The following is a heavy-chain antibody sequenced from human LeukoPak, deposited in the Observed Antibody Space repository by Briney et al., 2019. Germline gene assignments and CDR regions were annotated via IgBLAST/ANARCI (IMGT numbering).Heavy chain of an antibody. CDR2: ISWNSGSI. CDR1: GFTFDDYA. Sequence: GGSLRLSCAASGFTFDDYAMHWVRQAPGKGLEWVSGISWNSGSIGYADSVKGRFTISRDNAKNSLYLQMNSLRAEDTALYYCAKDSESTVTTGPSFDYWGQGTLVTVSS. J-gene: IGHJ4*02. CDR3: AKDSESTVTTGPSFDY. V-gene: IGHV3-9*01. D-gene: IGHD4-17*01.